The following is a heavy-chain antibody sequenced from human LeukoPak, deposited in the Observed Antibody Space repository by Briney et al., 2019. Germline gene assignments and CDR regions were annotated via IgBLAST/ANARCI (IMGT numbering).Heavy chain of an antibody. CDR2: INHSGST. CDR1: GGSFSGYY. Sequence: SETLSLTCAVYGGSFSGYYWSWIRQPPGKGLEWIGEINHSGSTNYNPSLKSRVTISVDTSKNQFSLKLSSVTAADTAVHYCARAGPTIDYWGQGTLVTVSS. CDR3: ARAGPTIDY. D-gene: IGHD1-1*01. V-gene: IGHV4-34*01. J-gene: IGHJ4*02.